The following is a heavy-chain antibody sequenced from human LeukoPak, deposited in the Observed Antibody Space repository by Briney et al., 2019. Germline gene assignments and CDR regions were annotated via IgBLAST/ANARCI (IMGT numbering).Heavy chain of an antibody. CDR1: GYTFTSYG. CDR2: ISAYNGNT. CDR3: ARDLEWFGELSWFDP. J-gene: IGHJ5*02. Sequence: GASVKVSCKASGYTFTSYGISWVRQAPGQGLEWMGWISAYNGNTNYAQKLQGRVTMTTDTSTSTAYMELRSLRSDDTAVYYCARDLEWFGELSWFDPWGQGTLVIVSS. V-gene: IGHV1-18*01. D-gene: IGHD3-10*01.